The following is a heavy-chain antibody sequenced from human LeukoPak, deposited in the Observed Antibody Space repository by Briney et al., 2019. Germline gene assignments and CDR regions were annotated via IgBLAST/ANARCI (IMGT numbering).Heavy chain of an antibody. CDR3: ARDPGYCSSTSSC. D-gene: IGHD2-2*01. CDR1: GGSISSYY. CDR2: IYYSGST. V-gene: IGHV4-59*12. J-gene: IGHJ4*02. Sequence: SETLSLTCTVSGGSISSYYWSWIRQPPGKGLEWIGYIYYSGSTNYNPSLKSRVTISVDKSKNQFSLKLSSVTAADTAVYYCARDPGYCSSTSSCWGQGTLVTVSS.